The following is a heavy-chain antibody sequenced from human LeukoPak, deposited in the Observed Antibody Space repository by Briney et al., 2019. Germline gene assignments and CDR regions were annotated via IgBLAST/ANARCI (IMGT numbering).Heavy chain of an antibody. D-gene: IGHD6-19*01. V-gene: IGHV3-30*01. CDR2: ISYDGSNK. Sequence: PGGSLRLSCAASGFTFSSYAMHWVRQAPGKGLEWVAVISYDGSNKCYADSVKGRFTISRDNSKNTLYLQMNSLRAEDTAVYYCARDSSGWGVLDYWGQGTLVTVSS. CDR1: GFTFSSYA. CDR3: ARDSSGWGVLDY. J-gene: IGHJ4*02.